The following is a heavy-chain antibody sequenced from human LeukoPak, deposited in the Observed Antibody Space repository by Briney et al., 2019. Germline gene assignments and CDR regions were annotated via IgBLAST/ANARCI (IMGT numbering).Heavy chain of an antibody. CDR2: IYYSGST. D-gene: IGHD3-10*01. Sequence: SGTLSLTCTVSGGSISSSSYYWGWIRQPPGKGLEWIGSIYYSGSTYYNPSLKSRVTMSVDTSKNHFSLKLSSVTAADTAVYYCARGRGHMDVWGKGTTVTVSS. CDR1: GGSISSSSYY. J-gene: IGHJ6*03. V-gene: IGHV4-39*07. CDR3: ARGRGHMDV.